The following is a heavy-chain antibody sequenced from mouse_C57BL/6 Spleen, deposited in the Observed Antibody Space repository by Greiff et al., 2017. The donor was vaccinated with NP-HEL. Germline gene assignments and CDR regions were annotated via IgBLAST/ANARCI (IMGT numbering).Heavy chain of an antibody. Sequence: QVQLQQSGAELVRPGTSVKVSCKASGYAFTNYLIEWVKQRPGQGLEWIGVINPGSGGTNSNEKFKGKATLTADKSSSTAYMQLSSLTSEDSAVYFCARNYDYGLDYWGQGTTLTVSS. D-gene: IGHD2-4*01. CDR3: ARNYDYGLDY. V-gene: IGHV1-54*01. CDR1: GYAFTNYL. CDR2: INPGSGGT. J-gene: IGHJ2*01.